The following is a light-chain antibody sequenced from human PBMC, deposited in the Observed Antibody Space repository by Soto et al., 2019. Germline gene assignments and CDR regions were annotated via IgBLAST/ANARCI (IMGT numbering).Light chain of an antibody. CDR1: QSVGND. CDR3: QQYNSGPVT. CDR2: GAS. J-gene: IGKJ2*01. Sequence: EIVMTQSPATLSVSPGERVTLSCRASQSVGNDLAWYQHKRGQGPRLLIYGASTRASGIPGRFSGSGSGTESTLTISSLQSEDFAVYYCQQYNSGPVTFGQGTKVEIK. V-gene: IGKV3-15*01.